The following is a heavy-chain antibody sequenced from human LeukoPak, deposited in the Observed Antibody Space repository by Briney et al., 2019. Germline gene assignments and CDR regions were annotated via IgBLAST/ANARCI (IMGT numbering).Heavy chain of an antibody. Sequence: SETLSLTCTVSGGSISSSSYYWGWIRQPPGKGLEWIGSIYYSGSTYYNPSLKSRVTISVDTSKNQFSLKLSSVTAADTAVYYCARCPGYSGYDFRPDSGFAYWGQGTLVTVS. CDR2: IYYSGST. V-gene: IGHV4-39*01. CDR3: ARCPGYSGYDFRPDSGFAY. D-gene: IGHD5-12*01. CDR1: GGSISSSSYY. J-gene: IGHJ4*02.